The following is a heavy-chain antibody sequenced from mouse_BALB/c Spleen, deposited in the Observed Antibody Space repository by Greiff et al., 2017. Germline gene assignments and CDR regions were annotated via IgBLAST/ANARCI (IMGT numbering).Heavy chain of an antibody. D-gene: IGHD4-1*01. CDR3: ARQNWDGYAMDY. CDR2: ISSGGGST. CDR1: GFAFSSYD. Sequence: EVMLVESGGGLVKPGGSLKLSCAASGFAFSSYDMSWVRQTPEKRLEWVAYISSGGGSTYYPDTVKGRFTISRDNAKNTLYLQMSSLKSEDTAMYYCARQNWDGYAMDYWGQGTSVTVSS. J-gene: IGHJ4*01. V-gene: IGHV5-12-1*01.